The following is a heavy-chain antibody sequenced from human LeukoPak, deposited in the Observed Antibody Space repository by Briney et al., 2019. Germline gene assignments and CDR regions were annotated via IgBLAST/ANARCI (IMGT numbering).Heavy chain of an antibody. D-gene: IGHD3-3*01. V-gene: IGHV3-74*01. Sequence: GGSLRLSCAASGFTFSSYWMHWVRQAPGKGLVWVSRINSDGSSTSYADSVKGRLTISRDNAKNSLYLQMNSLRAEDTAVYYCARDGPYYDFWSGYYSYYFDYWGQGTLVTVSS. J-gene: IGHJ4*02. CDR3: ARDGPYYDFWSGYYSYYFDY. CDR1: GFTFSSYW. CDR2: INSDGSST.